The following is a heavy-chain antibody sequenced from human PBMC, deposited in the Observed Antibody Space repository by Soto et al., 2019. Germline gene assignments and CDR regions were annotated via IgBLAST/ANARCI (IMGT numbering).Heavy chain of an antibody. CDR1: GYTFTSYA. Sequence: RASVKVSCKASGYTFTSYAMHWVRQAPGQRLEWMGWINAGNGNTKYSQKFQGRVTITRDTSASTAYMELSSLRSEDTAVYYCARAYSSSRVGGMDVWGQGTTVTVSS. V-gene: IGHV1-3*01. CDR3: ARAYSSSRVGGMDV. D-gene: IGHD6-13*01. CDR2: INAGNGNT. J-gene: IGHJ6*02.